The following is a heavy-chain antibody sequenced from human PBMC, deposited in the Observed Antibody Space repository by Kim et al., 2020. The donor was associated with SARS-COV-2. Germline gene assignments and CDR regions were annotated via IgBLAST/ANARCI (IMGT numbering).Heavy chain of an antibody. Sequence: GGSLRLSCAASGFTFSSYSMNWVRQAPGKGLEWVSYISSSSSTIYYADSVKGRFTISRDNAKNSLYLQMNSLRAEDTAVYYCARANIVAPLAHFDYWGQGTLVTVSS. J-gene: IGHJ4*02. CDR1: GFTFSSYS. V-gene: IGHV3-48*04. CDR3: ARANIVAPLAHFDY. D-gene: IGHD5-12*01. CDR2: ISSSSSTI.